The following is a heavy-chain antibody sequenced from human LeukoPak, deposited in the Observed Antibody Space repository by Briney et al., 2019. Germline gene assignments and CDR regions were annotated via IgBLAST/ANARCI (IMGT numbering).Heavy chain of an antibody. J-gene: IGHJ4*02. CDR2: INPSGGST. V-gene: IGHV1-46*01. CDR3: ARVIGAEAAFDH. CDR1: GYTFTSYY. Sequence: ASVKVSCKASGYTFTSYYMHWVRQAPGQGLEWMGIINPSGGSTSYAQKFQGRVTMTRDMSTSTVYMELSSLRSEDTAVYYCARVIGAEAAFDHWGQGTLVTVSS. D-gene: IGHD3-16*01.